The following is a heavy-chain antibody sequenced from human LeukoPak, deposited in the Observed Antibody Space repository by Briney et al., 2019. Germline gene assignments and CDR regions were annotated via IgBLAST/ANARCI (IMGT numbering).Heavy chain of an antibody. V-gene: IGHV3-74*01. CDR1: GNYW. J-gene: IGHJ4*02. CDR3: ISFYETY. Sequence: GGSLRLSCAASGNYWMHWVRQVPGKGLVWVSHINSDGSWTSYADSVKGRFTISKDNAKNTVYLQMNSLRAEDTAVYYCISFYETYWGRGTLVTVSS. D-gene: IGHD2/OR15-2a*01. CDR2: INSDGSWT.